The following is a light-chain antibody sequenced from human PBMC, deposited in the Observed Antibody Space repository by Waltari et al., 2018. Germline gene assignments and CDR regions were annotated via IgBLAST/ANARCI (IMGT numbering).Light chain of an antibody. CDR3: QHYERLPAT. Sequence: EIVLTQSPGTLSLSPGERATLSCRASQSVSRALAWYQQKPGQAPRLLIYGASNRATGIPDRCSGSGSGTDFSLTISRLDPDDVAVYYCQHYERLPATFGQGTKVEIK. CDR2: GAS. J-gene: IGKJ1*01. CDR1: QSVSRA. V-gene: IGKV3-20*01.